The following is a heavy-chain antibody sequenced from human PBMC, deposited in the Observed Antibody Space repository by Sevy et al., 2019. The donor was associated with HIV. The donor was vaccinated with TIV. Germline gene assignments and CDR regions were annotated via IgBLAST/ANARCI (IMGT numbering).Heavy chain of an antibody. D-gene: IGHD6-19*01. V-gene: IGHV3-30-3*01. CDR3: ARDHQRQWLVRGYFDY. Sequence: GGSLRLSCAASGLTFSSYAMHWVRQAPGKGLEWVAVISYDGSNKYYADSVKGRFTISRDNSKNTLYLQMNSLRAEDTAVYYCARDHQRQWLVRGYFDYWGQGTLVTVSS. J-gene: IGHJ4*02. CDR2: ISYDGSNK. CDR1: GLTFSSYA.